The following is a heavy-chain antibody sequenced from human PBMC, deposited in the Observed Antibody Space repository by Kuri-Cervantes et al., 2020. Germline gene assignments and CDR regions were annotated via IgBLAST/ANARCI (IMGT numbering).Heavy chain of an antibody. Sequence: GESLKISCEASGFTFDDYGMSWVRQAPGKGLERVAAIIGSGDAAFHADSVKGRFTISRDNSRNTLYLQMNSLRAEDTAFYYCARQSPNSGSDYWGQGTLVTVSS. V-gene: IGHV3-23*01. CDR1: GFTFDDYG. J-gene: IGHJ4*02. CDR2: IIGSGDAA. CDR3: ARQSPNSGSDY. D-gene: IGHD5-12*01.